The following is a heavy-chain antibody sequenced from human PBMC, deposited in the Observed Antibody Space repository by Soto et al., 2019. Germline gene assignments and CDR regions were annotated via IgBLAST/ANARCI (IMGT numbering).Heavy chain of an antibody. Sequence: QVQLVESGGGVVQPGRSLRLSCAASGFIFRSHFMHWVRQAPGKGLEWVAATSYDGSEKLYADSVKGRFTISRDNSRNTLFLQMNTLRVEDTAMYYCARDFPENEFDSWGQGTLVTVSS. J-gene: IGHJ4*02. V-gene: IGHV3-30-3*01. CDR2: TSYDGSEK. CDR1: GFIFRSHF. D-gene: IGHD1-1*01. CDR3: ARDFPENEFDS.